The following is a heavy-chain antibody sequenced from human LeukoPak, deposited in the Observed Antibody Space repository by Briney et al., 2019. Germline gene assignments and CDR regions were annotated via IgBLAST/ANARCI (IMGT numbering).Heavy chain of an antibody. J-gene: IGHJ3*02. Sequence: QPGGSMRLSCEASGFTVSSTHMVWVGKAPGKGLEWVSVTFTGGNSYYAGSVQGRFIISRDISKNTLYLQMNNLRAEDSALYYCARGGRGSAAVVAPRSFDIWGQGTMVTVSS. CDR1: GFTVSSTH. CDR3: ARGGRGSAAVVAPRSFDI. CDR2: TFTGGNS. D-gene: IGHD3-22*01. V-gene: IGHV3-53*01.